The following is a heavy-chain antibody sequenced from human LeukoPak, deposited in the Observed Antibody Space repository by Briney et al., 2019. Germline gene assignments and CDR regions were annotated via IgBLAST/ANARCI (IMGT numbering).Heavy chain of an antibody. Sequence: PSETLSLTCAVYGGSFSGYYWSWIRQPPGKGLEWIGEINHSGSTNYNPSLKSRVTISVDTSKNQFSLKLSSVTAADTAVYYCARRTRSLTNDYWGQGTLVTVSS. D-gene: IGHD1/OR15-1a*01. CDR3: ARRTRSLTNDY. J-gene: IGHJ4*02. V-gene: IGHV4-34*01. CDR2: INHSGST. CDR1: GGSFSGYY.